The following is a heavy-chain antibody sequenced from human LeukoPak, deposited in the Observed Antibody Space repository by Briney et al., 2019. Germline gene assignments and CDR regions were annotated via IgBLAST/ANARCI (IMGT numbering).Heavy chain of an antibody. Sequence: AGGSLRLSCAASGFTFSSYAMRWVRQAPGKGLEWVSSLSGSGGTIYYADSVKGRFTISRDNSKNTLYLQMNSLRAEDTAVYYCAKGSYYDSSGSFYFDYWGQGTLVTVSS. CDR1: GFTFSSYA. V-gene: IGHV3-23*01. J-gene: IGHJ4*02. CDR2: LSGSGGTI. CDR3: AKGSYYDSSGSFYFDY. D-gene: IGHD3-22*01.